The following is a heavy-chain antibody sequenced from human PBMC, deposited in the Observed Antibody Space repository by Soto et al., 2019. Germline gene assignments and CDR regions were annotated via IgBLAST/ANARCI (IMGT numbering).Heavy chain of an antibody. CDR2: GYHSVSI. J-gene: IGHJ2*01. V-gene: IGHV4-59*01. CDR1: GGSITDYY. Sequence: SLTCTVSGGSITDYYWSWIRQPPGKALEWIGYGYHSVSIHYNPSLKTRVTMSVDTSENQFSLRLSSVTAADTAVYYCARAFAGFGAYWYFDLWGRGTLVTVSS. D-gene: IGHD3-16*01. CDR3: ARAFAGFGAYWYFDL.